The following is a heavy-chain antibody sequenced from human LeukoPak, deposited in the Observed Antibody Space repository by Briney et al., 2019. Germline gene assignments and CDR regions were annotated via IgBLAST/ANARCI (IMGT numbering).Heavy chain of an antibody. J-gene: IGHJ3*02. V-gene: IGHV4-4*07. D-gene: IGHD1-14*01. CDR2: IHFSGST. CDR3: ARQPGGTAAFDI. Sequence: PSETLSLTCTVSRGSMSDYYWSWLRQSAGRGLEWIGRIHFSGSTNYNPSLKSRVTMSLDTSKKQVSLRLTSVIAADTAVYYCARQPGGTAAFDIWAQGTMVTVSS. CDR1: RGSMSDYY.